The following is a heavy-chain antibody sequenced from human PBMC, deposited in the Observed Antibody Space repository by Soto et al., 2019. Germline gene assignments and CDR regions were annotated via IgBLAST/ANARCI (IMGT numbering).Heavy chain of an antibody. D-gene: IGHD3-3*01. J-gene: IGHJ6*03. Sequence: GASVKVSCKASGCTFTSYYMLWVRQAPGQGLEWMGIINPSGGSTSYAQKFQGRVTMTRDTSTSTAYMELSSLRSEDTAVYYCASESPQSMDTIFGVVICGLHCYFMAVWAQGTTVTGSS. V-gene: IGHV1-46*01. CDR2: INPSGGST. CDR3: ASESPQSMDTIFGVVICGLHCYFMAV. CDR1: GCTFTSYY.